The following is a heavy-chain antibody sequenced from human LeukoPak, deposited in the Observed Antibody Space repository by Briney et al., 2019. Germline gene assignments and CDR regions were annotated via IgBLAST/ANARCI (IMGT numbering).Heavy chain of an antibody. J-gene: IGHJ4*02. CDR2: IDWDDDK. V-gene: IGHV2-70*11. CDR3: ARIRDGYNPYYFDY. CDR1: GFSLSTSGMC. Sequence: SGPALVKPTQTLTLTCTFSGFSLSTSGMCVSWIRQPPGKALEWLARIDWDDDKYYSTSLKTRLTISKDTSKNQVVLTMTNMDPVDTATYYCARIRDGYNPYYFDYWGQGTLVTVSS. D-gene: IGHD5-24*01.